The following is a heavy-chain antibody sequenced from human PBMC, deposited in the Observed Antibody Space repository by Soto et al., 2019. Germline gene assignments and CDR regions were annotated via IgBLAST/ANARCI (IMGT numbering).Heavy chain of an antibody. Sequence: SETLSLTGAVSGGSISSGGYSWSWMRQPPGKGLEWIGYIYHIGSTYYNPSLKSRVTISVDRSKNQFSLKLSSVTAADTAVYYCARRGSGYFQHFGQGTLVTFSS. V-gene: IGHV4-30-2*01. D-gene: IGHD2-15*01. J-gene: IGHJ1*01. CDR1: GGSISSGGYS. CDR2: IYHIGST. CDR3: ARRGSGYFQH.